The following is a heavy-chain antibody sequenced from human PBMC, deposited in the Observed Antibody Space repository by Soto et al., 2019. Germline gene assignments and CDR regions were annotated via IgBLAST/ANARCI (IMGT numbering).Heavy chain of an antibody. Sequence: GGSLRLSCAASGFTFSSYAMSWVRQAPGKGLEWVSAISGSGGSTYYADSVKGRFTISRDNSKNTLYLQMNSLRAEDTAVYYCEGSVDTPMATETFDYWGQGTLVTVSS. J-gene: IGHJ4*02. V-gene: IGHV3-23*01. D-gene: IGHD5-18*01. CDR1: GFTFSSYA. CDR3: EGSVDTPMATETFDY. CDR2: ISGSGGST.